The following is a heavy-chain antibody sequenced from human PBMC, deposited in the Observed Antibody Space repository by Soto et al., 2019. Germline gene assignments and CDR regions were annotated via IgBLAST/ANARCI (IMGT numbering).Heavy chain of an antibody. J-gene: IGHJ4*02. CDR2: IKPDGSEE. V-gene: IGHV3-7*01. CDR1: GFTFKTYW. CDR3: GRFPLRGGYDVVDY. D-gene: IGHD5-12*01. Sequence: EVQLVESGGGLVQPGGTLRRSCAGPGFTFKTYWMSWVRQAPGKGLEWVANIKPDGSEENYVDSLMGRFTISRDNAKNSLNLQVNSLRAEDTAVYYCGRFPLRGGYDVVDYWGQGTLVTVSS.